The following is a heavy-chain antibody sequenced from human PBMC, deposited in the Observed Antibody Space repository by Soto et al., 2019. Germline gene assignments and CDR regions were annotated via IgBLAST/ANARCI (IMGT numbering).Heavy chain of an antibody. V-gene: IGHV4-31*03. D-gene: IGHD3-22*01. CDR2: IYYSGTT. CDR3: ASTYYTGSSGPFDY. CDR1: GDSISSGGYY. Sequence: QVQLQESGPGLVKPSQTLSLTCTVSGDSISSGGYYWSWIRQHPGKGLEWIGYIYYSGTTYYNPSLESRVTISADTSENQFSLKVNSVTVADTAVYYCASTYYTGSSGPFDYWGQGTLVTVSS. J-gene: IGHJ4*02.